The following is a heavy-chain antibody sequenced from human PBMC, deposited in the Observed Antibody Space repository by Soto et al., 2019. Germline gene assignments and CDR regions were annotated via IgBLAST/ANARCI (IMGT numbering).Heavy chain of an antibody. J-gene: IGHJ5*02. CDR2: ISAYNGNT. CDR3: ARVHYDILTGYSTYYGIDP. V-gene: IGHV1-18*01. D-gene: IGHD3-9*01. CDR1: GYTITRYG. Sequence: ASVKVSCKASGYTITRYGISWVRQAPGQGLEWMGWISAYNGNTNYAQKLQGRVTMTTDTSTSTAYMELRSLRSDDTAVYYCARVHYDILTGYSTYYGIDPWGQGTLVTVSS.